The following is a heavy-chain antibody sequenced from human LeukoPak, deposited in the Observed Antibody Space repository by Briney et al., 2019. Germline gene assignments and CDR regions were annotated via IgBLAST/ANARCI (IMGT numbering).Heavy chain of an antibody. V-gene: IGHV4-59*08. J-gene: IGHJ6*03. CDR3: ARTQGGDPYYYMDV. CDR1: GGSISSYY. Sequence: SETLSPTCTVSGGSISSYYWSWIRQPPGKGLEWIGYIYYSGSTNYNPSLKSRVTISVDTSKNQFSLKLSSVTAADTAVYYCARTQGGDPYYYMDVWGKGTTVTVSS. D-gene: IGHD3-16*01. CDR2: IYYSGST.